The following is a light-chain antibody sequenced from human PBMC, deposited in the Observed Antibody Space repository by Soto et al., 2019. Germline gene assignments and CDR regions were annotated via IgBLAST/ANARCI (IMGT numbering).Light chain of an antibody. CDR1: SSDVGGYNY. CDR2: DVS. CDR3: SSYTSSSTRV. Sequence: QSALTQPASVSGSPGQSITISCTGTSSDVGGYNYVSWYQQNPGKAPKLMIYDVSNRPSGVSNRVSGSKSGNTASLTISGLQAEDEADYYCSSYTSSSTRVFGGGTQLTVL. V-gene: IGLV2-14*01. J-gene: IGLJ2*01.